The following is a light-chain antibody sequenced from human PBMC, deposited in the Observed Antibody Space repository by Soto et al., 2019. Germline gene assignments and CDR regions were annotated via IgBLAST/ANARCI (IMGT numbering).Light chain of an antibody. J-gene: IGLJ1*01. CDR3: SSYTSRSTLYV. Sequence: QSVLTQPASVSGSPGQSITISCTGTSSDVGGYNYVSWYQQHPGKAPKVMIYDVSKRPAGVSTRFSGSKAGNTASLTNSGLQAEDEADYYCSSYTSRSTLYVFGTGTKLTVL. CDR1: SSDVGGYNY. V-gene: IGLV2-14*01. CDR2: DVS.